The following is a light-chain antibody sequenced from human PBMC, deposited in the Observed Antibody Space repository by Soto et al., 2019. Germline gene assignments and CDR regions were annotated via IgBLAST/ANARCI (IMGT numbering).Light chain of an antibody. CDR1: QSVSTTY. J-gene: IGKJ3*01. Sequence: IVLTQSPGTLSVSPGDRATLSCRASQSVSTTYFAWYQHKPGQAPRLLIYGSSSRATGIPDRFSGGGSGTDFTLTISGLEPEDYAVYYCHQHGVSPFTFGPGTKVDI. CDR2: GSS. CDR3: HQHGVSPFT. V-gene: IGKV3-20*01.